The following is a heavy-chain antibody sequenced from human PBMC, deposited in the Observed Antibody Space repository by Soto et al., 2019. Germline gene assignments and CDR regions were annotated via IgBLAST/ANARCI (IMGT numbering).Heavy chain of an antibody. Sequence: ASVKVSCKASGYTFTSYGISWVRQAPGQGLEWMGWISAYNGNTNYAQKLQGRVTMTTDTSTSTAYMELRSLRSDDTALYYCARNKISVAGPEYFDYWGQGTLVTVSS. D-gene: IGHD6-19*01. CDR2: ISAYNGNT. CDR3: ARNKISVAGPEYFDY. V-gene: IGHV1-18*01. CDR1: GYTFTSYG. J-gene: IGHJ4*02.